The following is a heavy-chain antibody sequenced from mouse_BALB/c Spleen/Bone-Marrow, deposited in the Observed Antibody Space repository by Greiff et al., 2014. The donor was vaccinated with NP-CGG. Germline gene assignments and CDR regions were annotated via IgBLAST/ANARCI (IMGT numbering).Heavy chain of an antibody. Sequence: QVQLQQSAAELVRPGTSVKVSCKASGYAFTNFWIEWVKERPGQGLEWIGVINPGSGITNYNERFKGKATLTADKSSSTAYMQLSSLTSDDSAVYFCARRDYRYDVGPFDYWGQGTTLTVSS. CDR2: INPGSGIT. V-gene: IGHV1-54*01. J-gene: IGHJ2*01. CDR1: GYAFTNFW. D-gene: IGHD2-14*01. CDR3: ARRDYRYDVGPFDY.